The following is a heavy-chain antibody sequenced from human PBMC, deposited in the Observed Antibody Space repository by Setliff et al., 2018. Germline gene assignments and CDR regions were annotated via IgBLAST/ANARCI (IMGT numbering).Heavy chain of an antibody. Sequence: GASVKVSCKASGGTFSSYAISWVRQAPGQGLEWMGGIIPILGIANYAQRFQGRVTITADKSTSTAYMELSSLRSEDTAVYYCARDEGPDAFDIWGQGTMVTVSS. CDR3: ARDEGPDAFDI. CDR1: GGTFSSYA. V-gene: IGHV1-69*10. J-gene: IGHJ3*02. CDR2: IIPILGIA.